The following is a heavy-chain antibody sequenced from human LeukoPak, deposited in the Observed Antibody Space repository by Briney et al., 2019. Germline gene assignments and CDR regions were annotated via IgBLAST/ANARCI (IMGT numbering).Heavy chain of an antibody. Sequence: GGSLRLSCAASGLSFSTAWMGWVRQAPGKGLEWVANINQDGGEMTYVDSVKGRFTISRDNANNSLYLQMSSLRAEDTAVYYCASPDTAVAGIFNYWGQGTLVTVSS. J-gene: IGHJ4*02. D-gene: IGHD6-19*01. CDR1: GLSFSTAW. CDR2: INQDGGEM. V-gene: IGHV3-7*05. CDR3: ASPDTAVAGIFNY.